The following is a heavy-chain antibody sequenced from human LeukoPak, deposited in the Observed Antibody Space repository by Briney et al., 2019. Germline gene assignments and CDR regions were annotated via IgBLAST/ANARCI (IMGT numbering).Heavy chain of an antibody. CDR3: AKSPRGWFEGFDY. J-gene: IGHJ4*02. CDR2: ISYDGSNK. CDR1: GFTFNSHA. Sequence: GGSLRLSCAASGFTFNSHAMHWIRQAPGKGLEWVALISYDGSNKYYADSVKGRFTISRDNSKNTLFLQMNSLRAGDTAVYYCAKSPRGWFEGFDYCGQGTLVTVSS. D-gene: IGHD3-10*01. V-gene: IGHV3-30-3*02.